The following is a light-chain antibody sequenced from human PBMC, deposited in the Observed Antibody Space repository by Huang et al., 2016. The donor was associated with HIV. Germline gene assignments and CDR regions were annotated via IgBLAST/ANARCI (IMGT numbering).Light chain of an antibody. J-gene: IGKJ5*01. V-gene: IGKV1-12*01. Sequence: IQLTQSPSSVSASEGDTVRITCRASQDIRSWLAWYQQKPREDPTTLVHSTSIVQSWVPSRFNGSGSGTDFFLTINSLRPDDFATYDCQQANMYPRSCGQGTRLDIK. CDR2: STS. CDR3: QQANMYPRS. CDR1: QDIRSW.